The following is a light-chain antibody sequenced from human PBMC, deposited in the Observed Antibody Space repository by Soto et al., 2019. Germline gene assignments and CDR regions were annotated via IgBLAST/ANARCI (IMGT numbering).Light chain of an antibody. V-gene: IGLV2-14*01. J-gene: IGLJ1*01. CDR1: SGDVGGYNY. CDR2: EVT. CDR3: SSYTSSSTLCV. Sequence: QSALTQPASVSGSPGQSITISCTGTSGDVGGYNYVSWYQQHPGKAPKLIIYEVTNRPSGVSNRFSGSKSANRASLTISGLRAEDEADYYCSSYTSSSTLCVFGTGTKVTVL.